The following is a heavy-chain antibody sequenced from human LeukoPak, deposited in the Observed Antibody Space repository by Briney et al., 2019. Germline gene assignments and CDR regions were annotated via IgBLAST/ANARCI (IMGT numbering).Heavy chain of an antibody. CDR3: ASNSRISRHFGF. Sequence: ASVKVSCKASGYTFTSYDINWVRQATGQGLEWMGWMNPNSGNTGYAQKFQGRVTMTRNTSINTAYMELSSLRSEDTAVYYCASNSRISRHFGFWGQGTLVTVSS. D-gene: IGHD2-21*01. V-gene: IGHV1-8*01. CDR1: GYTFTSYD. J-gene: IGHJ4*02. CDR2: MNPNSGNT.